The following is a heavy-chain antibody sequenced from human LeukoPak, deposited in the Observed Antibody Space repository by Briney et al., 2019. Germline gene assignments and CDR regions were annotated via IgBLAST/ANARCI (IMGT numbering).Heavy chain of an antibody. D-gene: IGHD5-12*01. CDR1: GYTLTGYY. CDR3: ATAGDVLSGYSGYGSPDY. Sequence: ASVKVSCKASGYTLTGYYMHWVRQAPGQGLEGMGWINPNSGGTNYAQKFQGRVTMTRDTSISTAYMELSRLRSDDTAVYYCATAGDVLSGYSGYGSPDYWGQGTLVTVSS. CDR2: INPNSGGT. V-gene: IGHV1-2*02. J-gene: IGHJ4*02.